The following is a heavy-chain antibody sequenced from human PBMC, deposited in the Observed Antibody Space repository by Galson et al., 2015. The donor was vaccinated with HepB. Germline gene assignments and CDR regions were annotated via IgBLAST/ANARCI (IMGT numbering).Heavy chain of an antibody. CDR2: IYWDDDK. J-gene: IGHJ3*02. CDR3: AHPSGYPIPGAFDI. D-gene: IGHD5-12*01. V-gene: IGHV2-5*02. Sequence: PALVKPTQTLTLTCTFSGFSLSTSGVGVGWIRQPPGKALEWLALIYWDDDKRYSPSLKSRLTITKDTSKNQVVLTMTNMDPVDTATYYCAHPSGYPIPGAFDIWGQGTMVTVSS. CDR1: GFSLSTSGVG.